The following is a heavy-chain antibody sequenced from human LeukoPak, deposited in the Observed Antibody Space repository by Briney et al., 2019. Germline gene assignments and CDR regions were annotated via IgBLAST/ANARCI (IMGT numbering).Heavy chain of an antibody. D-gene: IGHD4-17*01. V-gene: IGHV4-34*01. Sequence: SETLSLTCAVYGGSFSGYYWSWLRQPPGKGLEWIGEINHSGSTNYNPSLKSRVTISVDTSKNQFSLKLSSVTAADTAVYYCARTSTVSNVYWYSDLWGRGTLVTVSA. CDR2: INHSGST. J-gene: IGHJ2*01. CDR3: ARTSTVSNVYWYSDL. CDR1: GGSFSGYY.